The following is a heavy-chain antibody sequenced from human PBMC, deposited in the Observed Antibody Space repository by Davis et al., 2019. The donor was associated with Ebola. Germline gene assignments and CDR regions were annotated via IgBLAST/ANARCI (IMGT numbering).Heavy chain of an antibody. J-gene: IGHJ4*02. V-gene: IGHV3-30*02. CDR2: IRFDGSNK. Sequence: PGGSLRLSCAASGFSFSNYGMHWVRQAPGKGLEWVTFIRFDGSNKYYADSVKGRFTISRDNSKNTLYLQMNSLRAKDTAVYYCAKDRTGYGDYFDYWGQGTLVTVSS. CDR3: AKDRTGYGDYFDY. D-gene: IGHD4-17*01. CDR1: GFSFSNYG.